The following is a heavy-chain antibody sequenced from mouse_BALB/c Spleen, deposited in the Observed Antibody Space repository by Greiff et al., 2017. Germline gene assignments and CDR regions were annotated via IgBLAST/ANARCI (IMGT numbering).Heavy chain of an antibody. CDR3: ARDPYYYGSSYWYFDV. CDR1: GFTFSDFY. V-gene: IGHV7-1*02. Sequence: EVKLVESGGGLVQPGGSLRFSCATSGFTFSDFYMEWVRQPPGKRLEWIAASRNKANDYTTEYSASVKGRFIVSRDTSQSILYLQMNALRAEDTAIYYCARDPYYYGSSYWYFDVWGAGTTVTVSS. CDR2: SRNKANDYTT. J-gene: IGHJ1*01. D-gene: IGHD1-1*01.